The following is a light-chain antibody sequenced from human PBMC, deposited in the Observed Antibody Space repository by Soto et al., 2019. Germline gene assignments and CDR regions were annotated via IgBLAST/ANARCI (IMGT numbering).Light chain of an antibody. CDR1: QSVTSTH. CDR3: QQYRGT. J-gene: IGKJ1*01. Sequence: EIVLSQSPGTLSLSPGERATLSCRASQSVTSTHLAWYQQKPGQAPRLLIYGVYTRATGIPDRFSGSGSGTDFTLTISRLEPEDFAVYYCQQYRGTFGQGTKVDIK. V-gene: IGKV3-20*01. CDR2: GVY.